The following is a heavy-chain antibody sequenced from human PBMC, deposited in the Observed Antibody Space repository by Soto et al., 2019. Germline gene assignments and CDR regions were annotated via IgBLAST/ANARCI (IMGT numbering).Heavy chain of an antibody. CDR3: VIGELLWFGELLM. CDR2: MNPNSGNT. J-gene: IGHJ4*02. V-gene: IGHV1-8*01. D-gene: IGHD3-10*01. Sequence: QVQLVQSGAEVKKPGASVKVSCKASGYTFTSYDINWVRQATGQGLEWMGWMNPNSGNTGYAQKFQGRVTMTRNTTISKAYKELSSLRSEDTAVYYFVIGELLWFGELLMWGQGTLVTVSS. CDR1: GYTFTSYD.